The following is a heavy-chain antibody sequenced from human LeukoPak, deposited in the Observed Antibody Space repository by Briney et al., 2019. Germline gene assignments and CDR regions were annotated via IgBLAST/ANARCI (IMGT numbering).Heavy chain of an antibody. CDR3: ARDSHYYESSGYNQGDFDY. D-gene: IGHD3-22*01. CDR2: INAGNGNT. V-gene: IGHV1-3*01. CDR1: GYTFTSYA. J-gene: IGHJ4*02. Sequence: ASVKVSCKASGYTFTSYAMNWVRQAPGQRLEWMGWINAGNGNTKYSQKFQDRVTITRDTSASIVYMELSSLRSEDTAVYYCARDSHYYESSGYNQGDFDYWGQGTLVTVSS.